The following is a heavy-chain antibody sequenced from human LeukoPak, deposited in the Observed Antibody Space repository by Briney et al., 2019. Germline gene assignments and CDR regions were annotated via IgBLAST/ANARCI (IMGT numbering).Heavy chain of an antibody. CDR1: GFSFTSFS. V-gene: IGHV3-7*01. CDR3: VRDFRFLDDY. CDR2: IKQDGTEK. Sequence: GGSLRLSCAASGFSFTSFSIHWVRQTPDKGLEWVANIKQDGTEKYSVDSVKGRFTISRDNAKNSLYLQMNSVRAEDTAVYYCVRDFRFLDDYWGQGTLVSVSS. J-gene: IGHJ4*02. D-gene: IGHD3-3*01.